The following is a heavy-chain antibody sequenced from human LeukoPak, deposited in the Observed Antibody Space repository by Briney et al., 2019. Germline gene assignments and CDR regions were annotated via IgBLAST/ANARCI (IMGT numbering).Heavy chain of an antibody. J-gene: IGHJ3*02. CDR1: GYIFTGNY. V-gene: IGHV1-2*02. CDR3: ARGDRSSSILEDAFDI. CDR2: INPNSGGT. Sequence: ASVKVSCKASGYIFTGNYIHWVRQAPGQGLEWMGWINPNSGGTNYAQKFQGRVTMTRDTSISTAYMELSRLSSDDTAVYYCARGDRSSSILEDAFDIWGQGTMVTVPS. D-gene: IGHD6-6*01.